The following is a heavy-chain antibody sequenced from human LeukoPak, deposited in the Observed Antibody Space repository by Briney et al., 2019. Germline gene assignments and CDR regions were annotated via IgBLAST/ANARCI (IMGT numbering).Heavy chain of an antibody. J-gene: IGHJ6*02. D-gene: IGHD1-26*01. CDR3: ARGGALGMDV. V-gene: IGHV3-21*05. Sequence: GGSLRLSCAASGFTFNSYGMHWVRQAPGKGLEWVSYISGVASDIYYGDSVKGRFTISRDNAKNSVYLQMNSLRAEDTAVYYCARGGALGMDVWGQGTTVTVSS. CDR1: GFTFNSYG. CDR2: ISGVASDI.